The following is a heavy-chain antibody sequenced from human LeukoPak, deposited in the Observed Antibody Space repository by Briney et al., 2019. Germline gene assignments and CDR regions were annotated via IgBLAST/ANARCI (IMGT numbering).Heavy chain of an antibody. J-gene: IGHJ4*02. CDR3: ARQFGELLYPPSHPHY. Sequence: HPGGSLRLSCAASGFTFSSYWMSWVRQAPGKGLEWVANIKQDGSEKYYVDSVKGRFTISRDNAKNSLYLQMNSLRAEDAAVYYCARQFGELLYPPSHPHYWGQGTLVTVSS. D-gene: IGHD3-10*01. CDR1: GFTFSSYW. CDR2: IKQDGSEK. V-gene: IGHV3-7*01.